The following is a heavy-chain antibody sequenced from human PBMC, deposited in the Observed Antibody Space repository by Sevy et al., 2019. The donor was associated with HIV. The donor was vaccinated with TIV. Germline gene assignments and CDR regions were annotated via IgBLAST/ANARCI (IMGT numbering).Heavy chain of an antibody. Sequence: GESLKISCAPSGFTFSSYWMHWVRQAPGKGPVWVSRINSDGSSTSYADSVKGRFTISRDNAKNTLYLQMNSLRAEDTAVYYCARVGGYWGQGTLVTVSS. J-gene: IGHJ4*02. CDR1: GFTFSSYW. CDR3: ARVGGY. CDR2: INSDGSST. V-gene: IGHV3-74*01. D-gene: IGHD3-10*01.